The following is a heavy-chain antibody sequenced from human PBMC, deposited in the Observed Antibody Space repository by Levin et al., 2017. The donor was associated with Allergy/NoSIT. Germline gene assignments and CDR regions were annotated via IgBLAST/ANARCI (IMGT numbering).Heavy chain of an antibody. D-gene: IGHD3/OR15-3a*01. J-gene: IGHJ4*02. CDR2: ISSDGINK. V-gene: IGHV3-30*18. CDR3: VKDWTSGDRGGLFGY. CDR1: GFSFSSFG. Sequence: GGSLRLSCAASGFSFSSFGFHWVRQAPGKGLEWVAIISSDGINKYYADSVKGRFTISRDNSKNKMYLQMNSLRAEDTAVYYCVKDWTSGDRGGLFGYWGRGTLVTVSS.